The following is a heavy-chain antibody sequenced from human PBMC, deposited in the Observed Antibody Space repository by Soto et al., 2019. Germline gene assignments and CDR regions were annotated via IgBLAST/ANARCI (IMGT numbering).Heavy chain of an antibody. V-gene: IGHV1-46*01. J-gene: IGHJ6*02. CDR1: GYTFTSYY. Sequence: GASVKVSCKASGYTFTSYYMHWVRQAPGQGLEWMGIINPSGGSTSYAQKFQGRVTMTRDTSTSTVYMELSSLRSVDTAVYYCARDIRGYYYGMDVWGQGTTVTVSS. CDR3: ARDIRGYYYGMDV. D-gene: IGHD3-10*01. CDR2: INPSGGST.